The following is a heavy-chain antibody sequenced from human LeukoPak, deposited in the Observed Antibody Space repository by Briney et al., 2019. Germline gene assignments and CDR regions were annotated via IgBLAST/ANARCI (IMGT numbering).Heavy chain of an antibody. Sequence: PSETLSLTCTVSGGSISSGGYYWSWIRQPPGKGLEWIGYIYHSGSTYYNPSLKSRVTISVDRSKNQFSLKLSSVTAADTAVYYCARVLPAMVRGVIDYWGQGTLVTVSS. V-gene: IGHV4-30-2*01. D-gene: IGHD3-10*01. CDR2: IYHSGST. CDR1: GGSISSGGYY. CDR3: ARVLPAMVRGVIDY. J-gene: IGHJ4*02.